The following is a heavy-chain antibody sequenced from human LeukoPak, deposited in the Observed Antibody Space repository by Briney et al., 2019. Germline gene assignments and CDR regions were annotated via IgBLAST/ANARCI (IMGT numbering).Heavy chain of an antibody. CDR1: GFILSDYY. CDR3: TRDRSRFSSSSENCFDH. CDR2: ISSSGSTK. D-gene: IGHD6-6*01. V-gene: IGHV3-11*04. Sequence: GGSLRLSCAASGFILSDYYMSWIRQAPGKGLEWVSYISSSGSTKYYADSVRGRFTISRDNAMKSLYLQMNSLRAEDTAVYYCTRDRSRFSSSSENCFDHWGQGILVTVSS. J-gene: IGHJ4*02.